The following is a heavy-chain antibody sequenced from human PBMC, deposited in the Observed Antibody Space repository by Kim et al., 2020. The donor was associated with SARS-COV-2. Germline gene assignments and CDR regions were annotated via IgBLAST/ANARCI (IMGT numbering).Heavy chain of an antibody. Sequence: ASVKVSCKASGYTFTSYYIHWVRQAPGQGLEWMGIINPSGGSTSYAQKFQGRVTMTRDTSTSTVYMELSSLRSEDTAVYYCARVCRSGGSWAINYYYGMDVWGQGTTVTVSS. CDR1: GYTFTSYY. J-gene: IGHJ6*02. CDR3: ARVCRSGGSWAINYYYGMDV. CDR2: INPSGGST. V-gene: IGHV1-46*01. D-gene: IGHD2-15*01.